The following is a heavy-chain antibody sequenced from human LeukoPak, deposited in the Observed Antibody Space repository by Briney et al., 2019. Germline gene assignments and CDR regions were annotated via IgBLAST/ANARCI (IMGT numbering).Heavy chain of an antibody. CDR1: GGSFSGYY. Sequence: SETLSLTCAVYGGSFSGYYWSWIRQPPGKGLEWIGEINHSGSTNYNPSLKSRVTISVDTSKSQFSLRLSSVTAADTAVYYCARGRTPLLRAYYYYYYYMDVWGKGTTVTVSS. V-gene: IGHV4-34*01. D-gene: IGHD2/OR15-2a*01. J-gene: IGHJ6*03. CDR2: INHSGST. CDR3: ARGRTPLLRAYYYYYYYMDV.